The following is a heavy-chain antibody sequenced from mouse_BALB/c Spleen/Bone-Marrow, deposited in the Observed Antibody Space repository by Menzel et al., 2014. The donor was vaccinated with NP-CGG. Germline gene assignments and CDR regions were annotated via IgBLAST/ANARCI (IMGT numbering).Heavy chain of an antibody. D-gene: IGHD2-10*02. CDR1: GFTFSSYG. J-gene: IGHJ3*01. V-gene: IGHV5-6*01. CDR3: ARQGPYGNYGGFAY. CDR2: ISSGGSYT. Sequence: DVHLVESGGDLVKPGGSLKLSCAASGFTFSSYGMSWVRQTPDKRLEWVATISSGGSYTYYPDSVKGRFTISRDNAKNTLYLQMSSQKSEETAMYYCARQGPYGNYGGFAYWGQGTLVTVSA.